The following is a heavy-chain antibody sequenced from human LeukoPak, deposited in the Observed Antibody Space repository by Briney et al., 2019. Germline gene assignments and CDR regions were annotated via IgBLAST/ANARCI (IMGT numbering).Heavy chain of an antibody. D-gene: IGHD6-13*01. CDR3: ACTPSMAAAGTLMD. V-gene: IGHV4-31*03. J-gene: IGHJ4*02. CDR1: GGSISSGGYY. CDR2: IYYSGST. Sequence: PSGTLSLTCTVSGGSISSGGYYWSWIRQHPGKGLEWIGYIYYSGSTYYNPSLQSRVSISVDTSKNQFSLKLSSVTAADTAVYYCACTPSMAAAGTLMDWGQGTLVTVSS.